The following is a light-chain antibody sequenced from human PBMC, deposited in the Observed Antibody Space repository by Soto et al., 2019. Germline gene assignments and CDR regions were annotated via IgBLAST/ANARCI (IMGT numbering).Light chain of an antibody. CDR2: DTS. CDR3: QPYNNWPLT. CDR1: QSINSD. V-gene: IGKV3-15*01. J-gene: IGKJ4*01. Sequence: EIVMTQSPATLAVSPGETTRLSCRASQSINSDVAWYQQKLGQTPRLLIYDTSTRATGVPTRFSGSRSGAEFTLTINSLQSEDFAVYYCQPYNNWPLTFGGGTKVDI.